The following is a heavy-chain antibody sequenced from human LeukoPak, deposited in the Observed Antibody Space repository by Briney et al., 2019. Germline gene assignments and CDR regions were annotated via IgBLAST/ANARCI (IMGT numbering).Heavy chain of an antibody. CDR3: ARDGPSVGIDF. V-gene: IGHV3-7*01. Sequence: GGSLRLSCAASGFTLITYSINWVRQAPGKGLEWVANIKQDGSAKYYVDSVRGRFTISRDNAKTSLYLQMNSLRAEDTAVYYCARDGPSVGIDFWGQGALVTVSP. CDR2: IKQDGSAK. J-gene: IGHJ4*02. D-gene: IGHD7-27*01. CDR1: GFTLITYS.